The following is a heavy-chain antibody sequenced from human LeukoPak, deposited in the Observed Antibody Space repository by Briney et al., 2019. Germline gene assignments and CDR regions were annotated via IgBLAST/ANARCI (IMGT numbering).Heavy chain of an antibody. D-gene: IGHD3-22*01. CDR3: ARGVSDYHDGSGSCGPFELDK. V-gene: IGHV4-30-4*02. CDR1: GGSISSGDYY. CDR2: TYYMGST. Sequence: SETLSLTCTISGGSISSGDYYWSWIRQPPGKGLEWIGYTYYMGSTYYNPSLKSRVTISPDTSKNHFSLRLSSVTAADTAVYYCARGVSDYHDGSGSCGPFELDKWGQGTLVTVSS. J-gene: IGHJ4*02.